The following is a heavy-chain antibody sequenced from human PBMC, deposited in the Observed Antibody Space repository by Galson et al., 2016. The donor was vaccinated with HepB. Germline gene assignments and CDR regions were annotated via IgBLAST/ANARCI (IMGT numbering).Heavy chain of an antibody. Sequence: SETLSLTCTVSGGSISGYYWSWIRQPPGKGLEWIGNMFYSGTTNYNPSLKSRVTISVDTSKNQFSLKLSSVTAADTAVYYCARDDSGGWYGFHYGMDVWGQGTTVTVSS. V-gene: IGHV4-59*01. CDR1: GGSISGYY. J-gene: IGHJ6*02. CDR2: MFYSGTT. CDR3: ARDDSGGWYGFHYGMDV. D-gene: IGHD6-19*01.